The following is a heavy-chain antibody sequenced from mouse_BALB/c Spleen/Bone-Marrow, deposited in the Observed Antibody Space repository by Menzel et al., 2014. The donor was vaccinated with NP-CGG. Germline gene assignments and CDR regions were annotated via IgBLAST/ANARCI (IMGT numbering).Heavy chain of an antibody. CDR1: GYSFTGYF. J-gene: IGHJ2*01. Sequence: VQLQQSGPELVKPGASVKISCKASGYSFTGYFMNWVMQSHGKSLEWIGRINPYNGDTFYNQKFKGKATLTVDKSSSTANMELRSLASEDSAVYYCARCGYYGSSCFDYWGQGTPVTVSS. CDR2: INPYNGDT. CDR3: ARCGYYGSSCFDY. V-gene: IGHV1-20*02. D-gene: IGHD1-1*01.